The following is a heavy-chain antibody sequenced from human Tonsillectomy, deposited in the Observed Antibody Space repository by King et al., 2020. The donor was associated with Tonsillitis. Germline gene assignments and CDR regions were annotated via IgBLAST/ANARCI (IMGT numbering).Heavy chain of an antibody. J-gene: IGHJ4*02. CDR2: IYYSGST. V-gene: IGHV4-59*01. Sequence: VQLQESGPGLLKPSETLSLTCSVSGGSISSYYWSWIRQPPGKGLEWIGYIYYSGSTNYNPSLKSRVTLSVDTSKNQFSLKLSSVIAADTAVYYCARERVATNKGGFDYWGQGTLVTVSS. CDR1: GGSISSYY. CDR3: ARERVATNKGGFDY. D-gene: IGHD5-24*01.